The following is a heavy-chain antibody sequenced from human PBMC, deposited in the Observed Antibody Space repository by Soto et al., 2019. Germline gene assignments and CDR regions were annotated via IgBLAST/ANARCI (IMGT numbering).Heavy chain of an antibody. D-gene: IGHD2-15*01. V-gene: IGHV3-7*01. CDR1: GSAFLGDW. Sequence: PGGSLRLSCVASGSAFLGDWMSWVRQAPGKGLEWVANIKQDGSKAQYLESVRGRFTISRDNSKSSVYLQMNSLRAEDTALYYCARDFYGGFSYGPGDSWGQGTLVTVSS. CDR3: ARDFYGGFSYGPGDS. J-gene: IGHJ4*02. CDR2: IKQDGSKA.